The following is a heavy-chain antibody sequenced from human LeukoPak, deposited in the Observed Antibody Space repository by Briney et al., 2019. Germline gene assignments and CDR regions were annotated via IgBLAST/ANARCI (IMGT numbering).Heavy chain of an antibody. CDR3: AGAGGFLEWLGDWFDP. Sequence: SETLSLTCTVSGGSISSHYWSWIRQPPGKGLEWIGYIYYSGSTNYNPSLKSRVTISVDTSKNQFSLKLSSVTAADTAVYYCAGAGGFLEWLGDWFDPWGQGTLVTVSS. D-gene: IGHD3-3*01. CDR2: IYYSGST. V-gene: IGHV4-59*11. CDR1: GGSISSHY. J-gene: IGHJ5*02.